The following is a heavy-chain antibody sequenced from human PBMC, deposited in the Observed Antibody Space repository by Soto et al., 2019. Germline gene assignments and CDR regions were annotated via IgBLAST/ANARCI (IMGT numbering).Heavy chain of an antibody. Sequence: GGSLRLSCAASGFTFRSYWMHWVRQAPGKGLVWVSRINTDGSSISYADSVKGRFTISRDNAKNALSLQMNSLRAEDAAVYYCAKSAGSNAYYPNDYWGQGTLVTVSS. D-gene: IGHD3-16*01. V-gene: IGHV3-74*01. CDR3: AKSAGSNAYYPNDY. J-gene: IGHJ4*02. CDR1: GFTFRSYW. CDR2: INTDGSSI.